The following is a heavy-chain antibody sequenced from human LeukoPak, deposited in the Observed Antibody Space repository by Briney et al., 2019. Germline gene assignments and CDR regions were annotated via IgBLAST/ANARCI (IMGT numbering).Heavy chain of an antibody. Sequence: GGSLGLSCAASGFTFSSYEMNWVRQAPGKGLEWVSYISSSGSTIYYADSVKGRFTISRDNAKNSLYLQMNSLRAEDTAVYYCAELGITMIGGVWGKGTTVAISS. CDR2: ISSSGSTI. V-gene: IGHV3-48*03. J-gene: IGHJ6*04. CDR3: AELGITMIGGV. D-gene: IGHD3-10*02. CDR1: GFTFSSYE.